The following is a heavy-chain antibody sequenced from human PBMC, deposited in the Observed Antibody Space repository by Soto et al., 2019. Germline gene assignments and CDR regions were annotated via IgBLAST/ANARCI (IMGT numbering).Heavy chain of an antibody. J-gene: IGHJ4*02. Sequence: ASVKVSCKASAYTFTSYVISWVLQAPGQGLEWMGWISAYNGNTNYAQKLQGRVTMTTDTSTSTAYMGLRSLRSDDTAVYYCARDPRWLQLTFDYWGQGTLVTVSS. CDR3: ARDPRWLQLTFDY. V-gene: IGHV1-18*04. CDR2: ISAYNGNT. CDR1: AYTFTSYV. D-gene: IGHD5-12*01.